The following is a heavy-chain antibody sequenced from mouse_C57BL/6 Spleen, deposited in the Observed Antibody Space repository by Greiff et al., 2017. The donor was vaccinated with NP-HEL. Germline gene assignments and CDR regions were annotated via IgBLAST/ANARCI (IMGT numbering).Heavy chain of an antibody. V-gene: IGHV1-80*01. Sequence: VQGVESGAELVKPGASVKISCKASGYAFSSYWMNWVKQRPGKGLEWIGQIYPGDGDTNYNGKFKGKATLTADKSSSTAYMQLSSLTSEDSAVYFCARSAYTRVMDYWGQGTSVTVSS. CDR1: GYAFSSYW. J-gene: IGHJ4*01. CDR2: IYPGDGDT. CDR3: ARSAYTRVMDY.